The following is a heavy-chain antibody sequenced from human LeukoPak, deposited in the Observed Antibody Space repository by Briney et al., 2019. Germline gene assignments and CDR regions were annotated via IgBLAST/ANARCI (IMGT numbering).Heavy chain of an antibody. D-gene: IGHD3-16*01. J-gene: IGHJ4*02. Sequence: CVRQAPGKGLEWIGNIYYSGSTYYNPSLKSRVTISVDTSKNQFSLKLSSVTAADTAVYYCARGPSWGWNFDCWGQGTLVTVSS. V-gene: IGHV4-39*01. CDR3: ARGPSWGWNFDC. CDR2: IYYSGST.